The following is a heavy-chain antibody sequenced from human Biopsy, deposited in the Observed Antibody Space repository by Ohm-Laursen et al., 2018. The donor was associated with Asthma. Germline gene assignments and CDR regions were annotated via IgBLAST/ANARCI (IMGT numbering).Heavy chain of an antibody. CDR2: IIPMFGTT. CDR3: ARAVDYSHYYGIDV. V-gene: IGHV1-69*01. D-gene: IGHD3-10*01. J-gene: IGHJ6*02. CDR1: DYTFNSAG. Sequence: SSVKVSCKTSDYTFNSAGITWVRQAPGQGLEWMGGIIPMFGTTNYAQKFQGRVTITADESTSTAYMELSSLRSDDTAVYFCARAVDYSHYYGIDVWGQGTTVTVS.